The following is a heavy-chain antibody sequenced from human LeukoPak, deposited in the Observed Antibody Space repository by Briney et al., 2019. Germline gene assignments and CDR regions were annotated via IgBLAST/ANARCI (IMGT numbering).Heavy chain of an antibody. D-gene: IGHD2-8*02. CDR3: ARQYWDAFDI. V-gene: IGHV3-7*01. CDR2: INQDGSEK. CDR1: GFTFSTYW. Sequence: PGGSLRLSCAASGFTFSTYWMSWVRQAPGKGLEWVANINQDGSEKSYVDSVKGRFTISRDNAKNSLYLQMNSLRAEDTAVYYCARQYWDAFDIWGQGTMVTVSS. J-gene: IGHJ3*02.